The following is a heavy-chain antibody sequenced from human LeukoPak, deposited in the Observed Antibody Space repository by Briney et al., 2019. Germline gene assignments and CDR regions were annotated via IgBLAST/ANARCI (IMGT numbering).Heavy chain of an antibody. V-gene: IGHV4-59*02. CDR2: FSYTGST. D-gene: IGHD6-13*01. Sequence: PSETLSLTCSVSGASVSGQHWSWIRQPPGKGLEWIGYFSYTGSTNPNPSLKSRVTISLDTPKNHFSLRLSSVTAADTAVYYCARGGRGAAPEFDYWGQGTLVTVSS. CDR3: ARGGRGAAPEFDY. J-gene: IGHJ4*02. CDR1: GASVSGQH.